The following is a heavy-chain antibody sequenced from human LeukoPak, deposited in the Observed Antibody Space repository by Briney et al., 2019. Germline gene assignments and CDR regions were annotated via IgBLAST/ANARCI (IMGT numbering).Heavy chain of an antibody. CDR3: ARLRGYKEAFDM. CDR1: GGSISSYY. CDR2: IYYSGST. J-gene: IGHJ3*02. D-gene: IGHD3-10*01. Sequence: SETLSLTCTVSGGSISSYYWSWIRQPPGKGLEWIGYIYYSGSTNYNPSLKSRVTISVDTSKNQFSLKLSSVTAADTAVYYCARLRGYKEAFDMRGQGTMVTVSS. V-gene: IGHV4-59*01.